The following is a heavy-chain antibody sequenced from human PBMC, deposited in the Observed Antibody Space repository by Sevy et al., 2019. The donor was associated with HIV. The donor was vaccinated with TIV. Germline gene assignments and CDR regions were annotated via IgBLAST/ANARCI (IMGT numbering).Heavy chain of an antibody. CDR3: VIPFSGGGGEY. Sequence: GGSLRLSCAGSGFTFSTYAMHWVRQTPGRGLEWVSTISYDGFNKYYRDSVKGRFAISRDNSKNTQYLQMNSLRVEDTAVYYCVIPFSGGGGEYWGQGTLVTVSS. CDR2: ISYDGFNK. CDR1: GFTFSTYA. V-gene: IGHV3-30*09. D-gene: IGHD2-21*01. J-gene: IGHJ4*02.